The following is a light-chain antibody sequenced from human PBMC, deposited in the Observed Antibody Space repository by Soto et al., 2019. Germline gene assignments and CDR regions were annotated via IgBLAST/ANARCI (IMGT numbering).Light chain of an antibody. CDR2: GAS. CDR3: QHYNNWPPWT. Sequence: EIVMTQSPATLSVSPGERATLSCRASQSVSSSLAWYQQKPGQAHRLLIYGASTRATGIPARFIGSGSGTEFTLTISSLQSEDFAVYYCQHYNNWPPWTFGQGTKV. J-gene: IGKJ1*01. V-gene: IGKV3-15*01. CDR1: QSVSSS.